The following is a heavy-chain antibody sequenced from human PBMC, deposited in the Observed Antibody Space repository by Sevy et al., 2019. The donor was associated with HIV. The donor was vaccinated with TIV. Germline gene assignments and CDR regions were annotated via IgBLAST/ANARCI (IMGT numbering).Heavy chain of an antibody. CDR1: GYTFTSYG. CDR3: AGGTLPPPHSPPLRYCSSTSCPPRDAFDI. J-gene: IGHJ3*02. D-gene: IGHD2-2*01. V-gene: IGHV1-18*01. Sequence: ASVKVSCKASGYTFTSYGIIWVRQAPGQGLEWMGWISAYNGNTNYAQKLQGRVTMTTDTSTSTAYMELRSLRSDDTAVYYCAGGTLPPPHSPPLRYCSSTSCPPRDAFDIWGQGTMVTVSS. CDR2: ISAYNGNT.